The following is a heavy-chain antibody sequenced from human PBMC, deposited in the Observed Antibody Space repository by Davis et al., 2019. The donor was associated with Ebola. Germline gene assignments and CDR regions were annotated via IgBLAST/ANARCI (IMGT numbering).Heavy chain of an antibody. D-gene: IGHD4-17*01. V-gene: IGHV4-34*01. Sequence: GSLRLSCAVYGGSFSGYYWSWIRQPPGKGLDWIGEINHRGSTSYNPSLKSRVTISLDTSKNQFSLRLTSVTAADTAVYYCATDYGASWGQGTLVTVSS. J-gene: IGHJ4*02. CDR3: ATDYGAS. CDR1: GGSFSGYY. CDR2: INHRGST.